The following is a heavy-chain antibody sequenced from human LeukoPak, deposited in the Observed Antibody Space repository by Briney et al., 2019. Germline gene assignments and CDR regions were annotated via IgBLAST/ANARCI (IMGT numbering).Heavy chain of an antibody. CDR3: ARDLDIVATMGWFDP. D-gene: IGHD5-12*01. CDR2: INPNSGGT. Sequence: WASVKVSCKASGYTFSGHYMHWVRQAPGQGLEWMGWINPNSGGTNYAQKFQGRVTMTRDTSISTAYMELSRLRSDDTAVYYCARDLDIVATMGWFDPWGQGTLVTVSS. CDR1: GYTFSGHY. V-gene: IGHV1-2*02. J-gene: IGHJ5*02.